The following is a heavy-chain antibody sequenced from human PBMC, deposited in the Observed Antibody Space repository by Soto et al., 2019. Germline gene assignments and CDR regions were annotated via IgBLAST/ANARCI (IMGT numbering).Heavy chain of an antibody. CDR2: INHSGST. J-gene: IGHJ4*02. V-gene: IGHV4-34*01. CDR3: ARDIGGYSGYANDY. D-gene: IGHD5-12*01. Sequence: SETLSLTCAVYGGSFRGYYWSWIRQPPGKGLEWIGEINHSGSTSYNPSLKSRVTISRDNAKNSLYLQMNSLRAEDMAVYYCARDIGGYSGYANDYWGQGTLVTVSS. CDR1: GGSFRGYY.